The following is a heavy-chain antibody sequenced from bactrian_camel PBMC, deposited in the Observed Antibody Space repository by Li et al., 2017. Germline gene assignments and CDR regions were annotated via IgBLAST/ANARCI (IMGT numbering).Heavy chain of an antibody. CDR1: GYSYNSKC. V-gene: IGHV3S40*01. CDR2: IYTGDART. Sequence: VQLVESGGGSVQAGGSLRLTCVASGYSYNSKCMGWFRQAPGKEREGVAAIYTGDARTVYYADSVKGRLTISPDNEKNTVYLQMNSLKIEDTAVYYCALGSSRQATMTARGKGTQVTVS. D-gene: IGHD3*01. J-gene: IGHJ4*01.